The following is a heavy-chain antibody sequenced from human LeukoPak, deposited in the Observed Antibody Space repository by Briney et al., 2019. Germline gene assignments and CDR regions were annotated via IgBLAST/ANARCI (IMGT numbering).Heavy chain of an antibody. V-gene: IGHV3-48*01. CDR3: APGYCSSSSCTHYFDY. CDR1: GFTFSTYS. Sequence: GGSLRLSCAASGFTFSTYSMNWVRQAPGKGLEWVSYISSSSNTINYADSVKGRFTVSRDNAKNSLYLQMNSPRVEDTAVYYCAPGYCSSSSCTHYFDYWSQGTLVTVSS. J-gene: IGHJ4*02. CDR2: ISSSSNTI. D-gene: IGHD2-2*01.